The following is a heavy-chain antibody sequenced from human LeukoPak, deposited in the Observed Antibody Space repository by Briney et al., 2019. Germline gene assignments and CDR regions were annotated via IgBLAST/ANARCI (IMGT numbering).Heavy chain of an antibody. Sequence: SETLSLTCTVSGGSINSYYWSWIRQPPGKGLEWIGYIYYTGSTEYNPSLKSRVTISMDTSQNQFSLKLSSVTAADTAVYYCARDGDYGGNGRGNWFDPWGQGTLVTVSS. CDR2: IYYTGST. CDR3: ARDGDYGGNGRGNWFDP. CDR1: GGSINSYY. J-gene: IGHJ5*02. D-gene: IGHD4-23*01. V-gene: IGHV4-59*12.